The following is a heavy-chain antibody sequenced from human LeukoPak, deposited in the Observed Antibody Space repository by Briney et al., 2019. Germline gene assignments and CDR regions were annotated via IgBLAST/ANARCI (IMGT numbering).Heavy chain of an antibody. CDR2: IYYSGSA. V-gene: IGHV4-59*12. CDR1: GGSISSYY. J-gene: IGHJ4*02. CDR3: ARDAHPFGSGGYLFDY. Sequence: SETLSLTCTVSGGSISSYYWSWIRQPPGKGLEWIGYIYYSGSANYNPSLKSRVTISVDTSKNQFSLKLSPVTAADTAVYYCARDAHPFGSGGYLFDYWGQGTLVTVSS. D-gene: IGHD3-10*01.